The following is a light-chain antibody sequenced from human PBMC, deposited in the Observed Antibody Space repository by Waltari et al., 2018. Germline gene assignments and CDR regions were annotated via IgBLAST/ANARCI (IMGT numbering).Light chain of an antibody. CDR2: EGN. Sequence: QSALTQPASVSGSPGQSITISCTGTSSAVGSYNLVSWYQQNPGKAPKVIIYEGNKRPSGVSARFSGSKSGNTASLTISGLQAEAEADYYCCSYTGTTTPRLFGGGTKLTVL. J-gene: IGLJ3*02. V-gene: IGLV2-23*01. CDR3: CSYTGTTTPRL. CDR1: SSAVGSYNL.